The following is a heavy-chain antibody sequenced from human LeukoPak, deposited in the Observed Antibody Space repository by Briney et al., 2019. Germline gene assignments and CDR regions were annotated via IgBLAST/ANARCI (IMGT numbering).Heavy chain of an antibody. CDR1: GFSFISYG. J-gene: IGHJ4*02. Sequence: PGGSLRLSCAASGFSFISYGMHWVRQAPGKGLEWVGVISDDGRRKDYADSVKGRFTISRDNSKDTLYLQMNSLRVEDTAVYYCAKRPSDYGDYVSYFDYWGQGTLVTVSS. CDR3: AKRPSDYGDYVSYFDY. D-gene: IGHD4-17*01. V-gene: IGHV3-30*18. CDR2: ISDDGRRK.